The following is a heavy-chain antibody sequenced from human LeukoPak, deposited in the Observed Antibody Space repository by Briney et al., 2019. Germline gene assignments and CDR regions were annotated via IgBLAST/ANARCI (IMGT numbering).Heavy chain of an antibody. CDR3: AKEYGQLGYYYYGMDV. CDR1: GLTFDDYA. V-gene: IGHV3-9*01. Sequence: GGSLRLSCAASGLTFDDYAMHWVRQAPGKGLEWVSGISWNSGSIGYADSVKSRFTISRDNAKNSLYLQMNSLRAEDTALYYCAKEYGQLGYYYYGMDVWGQGTTVTVSS. J-gene: IGHJ6*02. D-gene: IGHD6-6*01. CDR2: ISWNSGSI.